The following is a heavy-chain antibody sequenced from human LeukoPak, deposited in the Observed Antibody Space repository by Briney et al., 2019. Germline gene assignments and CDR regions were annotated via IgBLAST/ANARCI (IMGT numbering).Heavy chain of an antibody. D-gene: IGHD1-26*01. CDR3: ARDRVGATGFDY. CDR2: VKSDGAGT. V-gene: IGHV3-23*01. Sequence: GGSLRLSCAASGFTFSTYAMSWVRQAPGKGLAWVASVKSDGAGTHYADSVKGRFTISRDNSKNILYLQMNSLRAEDTAVYYCARDRVGATGFDYWGQGTLVTVSS. J-gene: IGHJ4*02. CDR1: GFTFSTYA.